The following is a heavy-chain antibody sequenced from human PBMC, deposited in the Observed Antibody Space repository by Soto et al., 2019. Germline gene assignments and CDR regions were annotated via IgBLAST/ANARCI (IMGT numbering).Heavy chain of an antibody. V-gene: IGHV1-18*04. D-gene: IGHD5-12*01. CDR3: ARDQGGYGIFDD. CDR2: ISGPNGVT. J-gene: IGHJ4*02. CDR1: GYTFTSSG. Sequence: QVQLVQSGPEVKKPEASVKVSCKTSGYTFTSSGISWVRQAPGQGPEWMGWISGPNGVTNFARNFQDRVTLTIDSSTTTAYMEVRSLSFADTAIYYCARDQGGYGIFDDWGQGTLVTVSS.